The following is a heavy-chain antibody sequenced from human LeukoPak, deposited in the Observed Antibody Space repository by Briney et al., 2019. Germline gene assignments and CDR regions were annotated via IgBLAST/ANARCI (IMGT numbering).Heavy chain of an antibody. Sequence: SETLSLTCTVSGGSINSFSWSWIRQSPGKGLEWIGNIYYSGSTNYDPSLKSRVTISVDTSKNQFSLNLTSVTAADTAVYYCARDHTYSTSYYFDSWGQGPRSPSPQ. CDR2: IYYSGST. J-gene: IGHJ4*02. V-gene: IGHV4-59*01. CDR3: ARDHTYSTSYYFDS. D-gene: IGHD6-13*01. CDR1: GGSINSFS.